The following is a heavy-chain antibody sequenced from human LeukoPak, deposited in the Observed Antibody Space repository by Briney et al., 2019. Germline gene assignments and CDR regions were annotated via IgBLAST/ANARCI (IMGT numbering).Heavy chain of an antibody. Sequence: ASVKVSCKASGYTFTSYGISWVRQAPGQGLEWMGWISAYNGNTNYAQKLQGRVTMTTDTSTSTAYMELRSLRPDDTAVYYCARILAYCGGDCYADFDYWGQGTLVTVSS. V-gene: IGHV1-18*01. CDR1: GYTFTSYG. D-gene: IGHD2-21*02. CDR2: ISAYNGNT. J-gene: IGHJ4*02. CDR3: ARILAYCGGDCYADFDY.